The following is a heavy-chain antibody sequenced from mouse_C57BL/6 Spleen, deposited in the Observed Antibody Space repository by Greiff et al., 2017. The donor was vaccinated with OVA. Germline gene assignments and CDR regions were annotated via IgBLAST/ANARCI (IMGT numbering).Heavy chain of an antibody. CDR3: AREYDYDGGYYAMDY. CDR1: GFSLSTSGMG. D-gene: IGHD2-4*01. CDR2: IYWDDDK. V-gene: IGHV8-12*01. J-gene: IGHJ4*01. Sequence: QVTLKESGPGILQSSQTLSLTCSFSGFSLSTSGMGVSWIRQPSGKGLEWLAHIYWDDDKRYNPSLKSRLTISKDTSRNQVFLKITSVDTADTATYYCAREYDYDGGYYAMDYWGQGTSVTVSS.